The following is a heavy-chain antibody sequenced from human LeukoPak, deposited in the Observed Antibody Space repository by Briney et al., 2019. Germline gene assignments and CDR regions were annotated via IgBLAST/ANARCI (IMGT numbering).Heavy chain of an antibody. Sequence: SVKVSCKASGGTFSSYAISWVRQAPGQGLEWMGGIIPIFGTANYVQKFQGRVTITADESTSTAYMELSSLRSEDTAVYYCARTGGNWDDAFDIWGQGTMVTVSS. D-gene: IGHD7-27*01. CDR3: ARTGGNWDDAFDI. CDR1: GGTFSSYA. J-gene: IGHJ3*02. CDR2: IIPIFGTA. V-gene: IGHV1-69*13.